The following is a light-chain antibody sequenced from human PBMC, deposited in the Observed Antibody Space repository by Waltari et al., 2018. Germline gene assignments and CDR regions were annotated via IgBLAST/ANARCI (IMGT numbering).Light chain of an antibody. V-gene: IGLV1-47*01. CDR2: RNN. Sequence: QSVLTQPPSASETPGQGVTISASGSNANLGSNALYWYQQLPATAPKPLIYRNNQRPSGVPDRFSASKSGTSASLAIDGLRSEDEAIYYCASWDDSHYVFGPGTQVTVL. CDR3: ASWDDSHYV. J-gene: IGLJ1*01. CDR1: NANLGSNA.